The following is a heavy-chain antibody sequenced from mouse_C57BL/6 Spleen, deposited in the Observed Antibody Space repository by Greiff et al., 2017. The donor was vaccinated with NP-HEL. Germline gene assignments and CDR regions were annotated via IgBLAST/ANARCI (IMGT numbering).Heavy chain of an antibody. J-gene: IGHJ2*01. CDR3: TRGDYGSAFDY. Sequence: DVHLVESGEGLVKPGGSLKLSCAASGFTFSSYAMSWVRQTPEKRLEWVAYISSGGDYIYYADTVTGRFTISRDNARNTLYLQMSSLKSEDTAMYYCTRGDYGSAFDYWGQGTTLTVSS. D-gene: IGHD1-1*01. V-gene: IGHV5-9-1*02. CDR2: ISSGGDYI. CDR1: GFTFSSYA.